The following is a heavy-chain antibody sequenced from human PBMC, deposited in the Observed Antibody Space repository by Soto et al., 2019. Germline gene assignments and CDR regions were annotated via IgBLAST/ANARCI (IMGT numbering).Heavy chain of an antibody. J-gene: IGHJ6*03. Sequence: GGSLRLSCAASGFTFSSYGMHWVRQAPGKGLEWVAVISYDGSNKYYADSVKGRFTISRDNSKNTLYLQMNSLRAEDTAVYYCAKVSAIAARPYYYYYMDVWGKGTTVTVS. CDR2: ISYDGSNK. CDR1: GFTFSSYG. V-gene: IGHV3-30*18. CDR3: AKVSAIAARPYYYYYMDV. D-gene: IGHD6-6*01.